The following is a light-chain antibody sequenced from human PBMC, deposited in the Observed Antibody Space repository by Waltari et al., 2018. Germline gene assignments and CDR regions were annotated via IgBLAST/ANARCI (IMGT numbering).Light chain of an antibody. Sequence: QSVLTQPPSASGAPGQRVTISCSGSKSNIESNFVSWYQQFPGTAPKLLIYKNSQRPSGVPDRFSGSKSGTSASLGISGLRSEDEADYYCVAWDDGMSLLFGGGTKVTVL. CDR1: KSNIESNF. J-gene: IGLJ3*02. V-gene: IGLV1-47*01. CDR3: VAWDDGMSLL. CDR2: KNS.